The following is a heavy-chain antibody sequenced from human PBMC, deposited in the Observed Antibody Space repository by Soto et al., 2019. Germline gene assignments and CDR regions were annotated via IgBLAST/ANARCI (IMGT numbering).Heavy chain of an antibody. CDR3: ARACSGSGTYDDWFDP. V-gene: IGHV3-74*01. CDR1: GFTFSNYW. Sequence: EVQLVESGGGLVQPGGSLRVSCAASGFTFSNYWMHWVRQAPGKGLVWVSRINSDGSTTNYADSVKGRFTISRDNAKNTLYLQMNSLRAEDTAVYFCARACSGSGTYDDWFDPWGQGTLVTVSS. CDR2: INSDGSTT. J-gene: IGHJ5*02. D-gene: IGHD3-10*01.